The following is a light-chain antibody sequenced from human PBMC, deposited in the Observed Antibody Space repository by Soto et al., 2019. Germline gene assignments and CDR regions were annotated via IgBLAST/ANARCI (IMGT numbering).Light chain of an antibody. CDR2: DAA. CDR3: QQRSNWPLT. J-gene: IGKJ4*01. V-gene: IGKV3-11*01. Sequence: EIVLTQSPATLSLSPGERATLSCRASQSVSSYLAWYQQKRGQAPRLLIYDAASRATGVPARFSGSGSGTDFTLTISSLDPEDFAVYYCQQRSNWPLTFGGGTKVEIK. CDR1: QSVSSY.